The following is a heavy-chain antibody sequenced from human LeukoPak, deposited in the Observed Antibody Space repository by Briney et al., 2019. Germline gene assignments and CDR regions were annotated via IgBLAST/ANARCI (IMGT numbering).Heavy chain of an antibody. D-gene: IGHD1-26*01. CDR3: ASSLVGATLDY. V-gene: IGHV3-33*08. CDR1: GFTFSDYY. J-gene: IGHJ4*02. Sequence: TGGSLRLSCAASGFTFSDYYMSWIRQAPGKGLEWVAVIWYDGSNKYYADSVKGRFTISRDNSKNTLYLQMNSLRAEDTAVYYCASSLVGATLDYWGQGTLVTVSS. CDR2: IWYDGSNK.